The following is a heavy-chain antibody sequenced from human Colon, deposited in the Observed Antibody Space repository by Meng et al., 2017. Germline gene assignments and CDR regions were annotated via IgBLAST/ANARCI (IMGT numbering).Heavy chain of an antibody. V-gene: IGHV1-18*01. J-gene: IGHJ4*02. CDR2: ISAYNGNT. D-gene: IGHD6-19*01. Sequence: QVYVFQSGAEVKKPGGSVKVSCKASCYIFTTYGISWVRQAPGEGLEWMGWISAYNGNTNSAQKFQDRVTMTTDASTNTAYMELRGLRSDDTAMYYCARDRQWLGSDYWGQGTLVTGSS. CDR1: CYIFTTYG. CDR3: ARDRQWLGSDY.